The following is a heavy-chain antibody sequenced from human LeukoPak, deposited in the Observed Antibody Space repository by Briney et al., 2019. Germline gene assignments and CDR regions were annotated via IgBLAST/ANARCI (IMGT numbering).Heavy chain of an antibody. CDR3: ARVYYDILTGYSPLYY. V-gene: IGHV1-3*01. CDR1: GYTFTSYA. J-gene: IGHJ4*02. D-gene: IGHD3-9*01. Sequence: ASVKVSCKASGYTFTSYAMQWVRQAPGQRLEWMGWINAGNGNTKYSQKFQGRVTITRDTSASTAYMELSSLRSEDTAVYYCARVYYDILTGYSPLYYWGQGTLVTVSS. CDR2: INAGNGNT.